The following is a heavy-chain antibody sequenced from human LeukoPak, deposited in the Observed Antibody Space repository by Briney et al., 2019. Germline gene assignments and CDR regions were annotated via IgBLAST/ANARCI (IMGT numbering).Heavy chain of an antibody. CDR1: GFTFSSYS. D-gene: IGHD1-1*01. CDR2: ISPDSNYK. Sequence: PGGSLRLSCAASGFTFSSYSMNWLRLAPGKGLEWVSSISPDSNYKYYVDSVKGRFTISRDNSKNTMYLQMNSLRAEDTAMYYCARGQLEPRYYDQVDVWGKGTTVTVSS. V-gene: IGHV3-21*01. J-gene: IGHJ6*03. CDR3: ARGQLEPRYYDQVDV.